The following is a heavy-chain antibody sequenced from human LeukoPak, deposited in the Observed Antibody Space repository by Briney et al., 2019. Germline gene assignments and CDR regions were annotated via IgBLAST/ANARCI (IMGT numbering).Heavy chain of an antibody. CDR3: ARMAVAGTYYYYYGMDV. V-gene: IGHV1-2*02. D-gene: IGHD6-19*01. CDR2: INPNSGGT. Sequence: ASVKVSCKATGYTFTGYYMHLVRQAPGQGLEWMGWINPNSGGTNYAQKFQGRVTMTRDTPISTAYMELSRLRSDDTAVYYCARMAVAGTYYYYYGMDVWGQGTTVTVSS. J-gene: IGHJ6*02. CDR1: GYTFTGYY.